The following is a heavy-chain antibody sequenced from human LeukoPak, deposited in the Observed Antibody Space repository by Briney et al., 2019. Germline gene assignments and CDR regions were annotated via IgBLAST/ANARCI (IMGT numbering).Heavy chain of an antibody. CDR1: GFTFSDYY. CDR3: ASEYYYGSGTY. J-gene: IGHJ4*02. Sequence: GGSLRLSCAASGFTFSDYYMSWIRQAPGKGLEWVSYISSSGSTIYYADSVKGRFTISRDNAKNSVYLQMNSLRAEDTAVYYCASEYYYGSGTYWGKGTLVTVSS. V-gene: IGHV3-11*04. D-gene: IGHD3-10*01. CDR2: ISSSGSTI.